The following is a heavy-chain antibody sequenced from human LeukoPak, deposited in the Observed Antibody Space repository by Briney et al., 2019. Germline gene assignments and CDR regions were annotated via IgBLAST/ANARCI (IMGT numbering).Heavy chain of an antibody. CDR2: INSDGDST. CDR3: ARHLTYGGWNL. J-gene: IGHJ5*02. V-gene: IGHV3-74*01. D-gene: IGHD4-23*01. Sequence: PGGSLRLSCAASGFAFNTYWMHWVRQTPGKGLVWVSRINSDGDSTTYADPVKGRFTISRDNAKNTLFLQMSSLRAEDTALYYCARHLTYGGWNLWGQGTLVTVSS. CDR1: GFAFNTYW.